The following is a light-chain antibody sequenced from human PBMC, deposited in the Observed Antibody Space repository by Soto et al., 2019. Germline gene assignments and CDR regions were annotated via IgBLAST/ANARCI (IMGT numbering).Light chain of an antibody. Sequence: EIVMTQSPATLSVSPGERATLSCRASQSVSSKLAWYQQKPGQAPRLLIYGASTRATGIPARFSGSGSGTESTLTISSLQSEDFAVYYCQHYNNWPRTFGQGTKVEIK. CDR3: QHYNNWPRT. J-gene: IGKJ1*01. V-gene: IGKV3-15*01. CDR1: QSVSSK. CDR2: GAS.